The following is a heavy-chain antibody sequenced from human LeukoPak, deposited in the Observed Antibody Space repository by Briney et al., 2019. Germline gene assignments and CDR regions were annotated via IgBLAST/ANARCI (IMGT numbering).Heavy chain of an antibody. CDR3: ARVGPPVLVVYAYWFDP. J-gene: IGHJ5*02. Sequence: PSETLSLTCAVYGGSFSGYYWSWIRQPPGKGLEWIGEINHSGSTNYNPSLKSRVTISVGTSKNQFSLKLSSVTAADTAVYYCARVGPPVLVVYAYWFDPWGQGTLVTVSS. CDR2: INHSGST. V-gene: IGHV4-34*01. D-gene: IGHD2-8*02. CDR1: GGSFSGYY.